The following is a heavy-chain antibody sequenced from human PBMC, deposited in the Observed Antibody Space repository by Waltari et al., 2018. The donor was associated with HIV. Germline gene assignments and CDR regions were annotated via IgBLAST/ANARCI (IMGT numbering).Heavy chain of an antibody. CDR3: ARDRGAARRNYLDY. CDR2: INSGNGDT. V-gene: IGHV1-3*01. Sequence: QVQLVQSGAEVKKPGASVKISCKASGYTFTNYPIHWVRQAPGQRLEWMGWINSGNGDTKYSQKFQGRVTITRDTSASTDFMEMSSLRSEDTAVYYCARDRGAARRNYLDYWGQGTLVTVSS. D-gene: IGHD6-6*01. CDR1: GYTFTNYP. J-gene: IGHJ4*02.